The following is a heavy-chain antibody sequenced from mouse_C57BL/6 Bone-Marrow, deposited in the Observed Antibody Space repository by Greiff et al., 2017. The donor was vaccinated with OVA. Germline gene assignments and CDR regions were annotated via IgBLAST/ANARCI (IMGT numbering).Heavy chain of an antibody. Sequence: EVKVVESGGDLVKPGGSLKLSCAASGFTFSSSGMSWVRQTPDQRLEWVATISSGGSCTYYPDSVKGRFTISRDNAKNTLYLQMSSLKSEDTAMYYCARVYDGRSPYYAMDYWGQGTSVTVSS. J-gene: IGHJ4*01. CDR1: GFTFSSSG. CDR3: ARVYDGRSPYYAMDY. D-gene: IGHD1-1*01. CDR2: ISSGGSCT. V-gene: IGHV5-6*01.